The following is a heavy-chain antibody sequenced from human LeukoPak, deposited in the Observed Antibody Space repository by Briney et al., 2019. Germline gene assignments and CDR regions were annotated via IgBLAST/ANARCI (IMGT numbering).Heavy chain of an antibody. J-gene: IGHJ4*02. CDR2: ISYDGSNK. Sequence: GGSLRLSSAASGFTFSSYGMHWVRQAPGKGLEWVAVISYDGSNKYYADSVKGRFTISRDNSKNTLYLQMNSLRAEDTAVYYCAKAVEQWLVRGTSPDYWGQGTLVTVSS. V-gene: IGHV3-30*18. CDR3: AKAVEQWLVRGTSPDY. D-gene: IGHD6-19*01. CDR1: GFTFSSYG.